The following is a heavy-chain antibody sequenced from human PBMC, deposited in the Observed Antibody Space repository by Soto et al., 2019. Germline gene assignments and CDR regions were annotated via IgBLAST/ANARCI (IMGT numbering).Heavy chain of an antibody. CDR1: GYTFTSYG. J-gene: IGHJ6*03. D-gene: IGHD3-3*01. Sequence: ASVKVSCKASGYTFTSYGISWVRQAPGQRLDWMGWISAYNGNTNYAQKLQGRVTMTTDTSTSTAYMELRSLRSDDTAVYYCARVVTIFGVGLDYYYYMDVWGKGTTVTVSS. CDR3: ARVVTIFGVGLDYYYYMDV. V-gene: IGHV1-18*01. CDR2: ISAYNGNT.